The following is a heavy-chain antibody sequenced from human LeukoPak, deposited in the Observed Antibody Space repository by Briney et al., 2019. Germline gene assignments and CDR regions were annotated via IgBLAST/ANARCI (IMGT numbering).Heavy chain of an antibody. CDR1: GGSISGHY. CDR3: ARAKNTGPYYYYYYMDV. D-gene: IGHD1-14*01. J-gene: IGHJ6*03. CDR2: VYDSGST. Sequence: TSETLSLTCTVSGGSISGHYWSWIRQPPGKRLEWIGYVYDSGSTNYNPSLKSRVTISVDTSKNQFSLKLSSVTAADTAVYYCARAKNTGPYYYYYYMDVWGKGTTVTVSS. V-gene: IGHV4-59*11.